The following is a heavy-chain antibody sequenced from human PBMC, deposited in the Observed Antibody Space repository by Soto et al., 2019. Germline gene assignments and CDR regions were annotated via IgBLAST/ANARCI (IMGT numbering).Heavy chain of an antibody. Sequence: GASVKVSCKASGYTFTGYYMHWVRQAPGQGLEWMGWINPNSGGTNYAQKFQGWVTMTRDTSISTAYMELSRLRSDNTAVYYCARSAHLELNTKGVPTNNWFDPWGQGTLVSGSS. V-gene: IGHV1-2*04. CDR2: INPNSGGT. J-gene: IGHJ5*02. D-gene: IGHD1-1*01. CDR1: GYTFTGYY. CDR3: ARSAHLELNTKGVPTNNWFDP.